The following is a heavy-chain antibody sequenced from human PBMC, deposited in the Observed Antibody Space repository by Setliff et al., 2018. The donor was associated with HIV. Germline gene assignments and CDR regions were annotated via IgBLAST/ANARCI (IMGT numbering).Heavy chain of an antibody. CDR3: ARDPYCSGDGCFRYYQH. CDR2: IYSSGST. D-gene: IGHD2-15*01. CDR1: NVSFNSYY. J-gene: IGHJ1*01. Sequence: SETLSLTCTVSNVSFNSYYWSWIRHPAGRALEWIGRIYSSGSTNYNPSLKSRVKMSLDTSKNQFSLKLSSVTAADMAVYFCARDPYCSGDGCFRYYQHWGRGTLVTVSS. V-gene: IGHV4-4*07.